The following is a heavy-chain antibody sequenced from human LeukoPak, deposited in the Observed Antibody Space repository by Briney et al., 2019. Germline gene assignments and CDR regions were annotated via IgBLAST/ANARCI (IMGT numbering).Heavy chain of an antibody. CDR2: IKHDSSET. Sequence: PGRSLRLSCAASRFPLSSYWMSWVRHAPGKALESVAHIKHDSSETYYMDTVRGRFIISRDNAKHSLYLQMNSLRVEDTAVYHCARGPTDFDASDIWGHGTLVTVSS. V-gene: IGHV3-7*01. J-gene: IGHJ3*02. CDR3: ARGPTDFDASDI. CDR1: RFPLSSYW.